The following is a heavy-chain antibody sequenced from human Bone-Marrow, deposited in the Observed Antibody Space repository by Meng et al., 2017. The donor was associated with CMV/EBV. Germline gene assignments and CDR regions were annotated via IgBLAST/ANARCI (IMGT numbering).Heavy chain of an antibody. D-gene: IGHD2-2*01. Sequence: ASVKVSCKASGYTFTSYDINWVRQATGQGLEWMGWMNPNSGNTGYAQKFQGRVTITRNTSISTAYMELSSLRSEDTAVYYCARDGYCSSTSCYGWFDPWGQGTLVTVSS. CDR3: ARDGYCSSTSCYGWFDP. J-gene: IGHJ5*02. CDR2: MNPNSGNT. V-gene: IGHV1-8*03. CDR1: GYTFTSYD.